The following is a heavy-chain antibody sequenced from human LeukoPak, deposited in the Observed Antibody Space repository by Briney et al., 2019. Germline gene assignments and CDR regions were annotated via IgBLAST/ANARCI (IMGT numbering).Heavy chain of an antibody. Sequence: PSETLSLTCAVYGGSFSGYYWSWIRQPPGKGLEWIGEINHSGSTNYNPSLKSRVTISVDTSKNQFSLKLSSVTAADTAVYYCARTPTYFHDSSGYYVFDYLGQGTLVTGSS. D-gene: IGHD3-22*01. J-gene: IGHJ4*02. CDR3: ARTPTYFHDSSGYYVFDY. CDR2: INHSGST. CDR1: GGSFSGYY. V-gene: IGHV4-34*01.